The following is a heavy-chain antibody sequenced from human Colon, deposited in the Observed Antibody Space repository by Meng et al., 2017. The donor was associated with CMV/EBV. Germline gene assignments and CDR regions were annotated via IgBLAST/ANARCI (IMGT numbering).Heavy chain of an antibody. CDR2: ITGSADNT. D-gene: IGHD6-13*01. CDR1: GLTFNNFA. Sequence: ASGLTFNNFAMNWVRQAPGKGLEWVSGITGSADNTYYADSVKGRFTISRDDSNSTLYLQMNSLKAEDTAVYSCAKARSTTISAAFNYWGQGTLVTVSS. V-gene: IGHV3-23*01. CDR3: AKARSTTISAAFNY. J-gene: IGHJ4*02.